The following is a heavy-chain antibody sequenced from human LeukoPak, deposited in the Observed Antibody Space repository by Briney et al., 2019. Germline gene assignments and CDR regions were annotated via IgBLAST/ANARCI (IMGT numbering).Heavy chain of an antibody. J-gene: IGHJ4*02. V-gene: IGHV3-53*01. CDR1: GFTVSSNY. CDR2: IYSGGST. D-gene: IGHD3-10*01. Sequence: GGSLRLSCAASGFTVSSNYMSWVRQAPGKGLEWVSVIYSGGSTYYADSVKGRFTISRDNSKNTLYLQMNSLRAEDTAVYYCAKDILPNYGSGSCESYWGQGTLVTVSS. CDR3: AKDILPNYGSGSCESY.